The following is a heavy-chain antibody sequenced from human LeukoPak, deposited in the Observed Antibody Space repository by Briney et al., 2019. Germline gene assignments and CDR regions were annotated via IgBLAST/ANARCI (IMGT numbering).Heavy chain of an antibody. CDR1: GFTFDDYA. D-gene: IGHD3-9*01. J-gene: IGHJ4*02. CDR3: ARGPTYYDILTGYYPTLFDY. V-gene: IGHV3-9*01. Sequence: GRSLRLSCAASGFTFDDYAMHWVWQAPGKGLEWVSGISWNSGSIGYADSVKGRFTISRDNAKNSLYLQMNSLRAEDTAVYYCARGPTYYDILTGYYPTLFDYWGQGTLVTVSS. CDR2: ISWNSGSI.